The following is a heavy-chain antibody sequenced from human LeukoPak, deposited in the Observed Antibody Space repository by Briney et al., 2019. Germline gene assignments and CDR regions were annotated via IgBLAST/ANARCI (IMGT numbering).Heavy chain of an antibody. Sequence: SETLSLTCTVSGGSISSSSYYWGWIRQPPGKGLEWIGSIYYSGSTYYNPSLKSRVTISVDTSKNQFSLKLSSVTAADTAVHYCARHVRRYCTNGVCFHLDAFDIWGQGTMVTVSS. CDR2: IYYSGST. CDR3: ARHVRRYCTNGVCFHLDAFDI. D-gene: IGHD2-8*01. J-gene: IGHJ3*02. CDR1: GGSISSSSYY. V-gene: IGHV4-39*01.